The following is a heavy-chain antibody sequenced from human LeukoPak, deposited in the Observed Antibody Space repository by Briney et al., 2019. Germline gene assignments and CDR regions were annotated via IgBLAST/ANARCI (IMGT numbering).Heavy chain of an antibody. D-gene: IGHD2-8*02. CDR2: IIPIGDTT. J-gene: IGHJ6*02. Sequence: GGSLRLSCAASGFTFNNYAMSWVRQAPGKALEWVSGIIPIGDTTYHADFVKGRFTIFRDNSKNTLYLQMNSLRAEDTAVYYCAKDIGCTGGYCFSGMDVWGQGTTVIV. CDR3: AKDIGCTGGYCFSGMDV. CDR1: GFTFNNYA. V-gene: IGHV3-23*01.